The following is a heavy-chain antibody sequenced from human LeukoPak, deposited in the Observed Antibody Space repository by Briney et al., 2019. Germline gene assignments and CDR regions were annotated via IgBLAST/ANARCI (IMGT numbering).Heavy chain of an antibody. Sequence: SETLSLTCTVSGGSISSYYWSWIRQPPGKGLEWIGYIYYSGSTNYNPSLKSRVTISVDTSKNQFSLKLSSVTAADTAVYYCARLGGAGSYDVFDIWGQGTMVTVSS. J-gene: IGHJ3*02. D-gene: IGHD1-26*01. CDR1: GGSISSYY. CDR2: IYYSGST. CDR3: ARLGGAGSYDVFDI. V-gene: IGHV4-59*08.